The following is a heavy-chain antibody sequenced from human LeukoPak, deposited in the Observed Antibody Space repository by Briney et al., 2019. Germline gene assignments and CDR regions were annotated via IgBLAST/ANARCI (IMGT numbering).Heavy chain of an antibody. V-gene: IGHV3-21*01. CDR2: ISGSSSYI. J-gene: IGHJ4*02. Sequence: GGSLRLSCAASGFTFSSYSMNWVRQAPGKGLEWVSSISGSSSYIYYADSVKGRFTISRDNAKNSLYLQMNSLRDEDTAVYFCAGGRGWLIDYWGQGSLVTVSS. D-gene: IGHD6-19*01. CDR3: AGGRGWLIDY. CDR1: GFTFSSYS.